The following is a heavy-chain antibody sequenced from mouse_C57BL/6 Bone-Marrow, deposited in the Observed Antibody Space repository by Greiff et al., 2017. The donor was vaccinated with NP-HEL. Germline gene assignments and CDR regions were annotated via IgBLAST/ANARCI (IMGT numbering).Heavy chain of an antibody. Sequence: EVKLVESGGGLVKPGGSLKLSCAASGFTFSDYGMHWVRQAPEKGLEWVAYISSGSSTIYYADTVKGRFTISRDNAKNTLFLQMTSLRSEDTAMDYCARKGYDYYYAMDYWGQGTSVTVSS. J-gene: IGHJ4*01. V-gene: IGHV5-17*01. CDR3: ARKGYDYYYAMDY. CDR1: GFTFSDYG. CDR2: ISSGSSTI. D-gene: IGHD2-2*01.